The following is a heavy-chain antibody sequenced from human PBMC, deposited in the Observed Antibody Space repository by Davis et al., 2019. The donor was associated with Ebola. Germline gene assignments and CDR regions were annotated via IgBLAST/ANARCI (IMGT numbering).Heavy chain of an antibody. Sequence: GESLKISCAASGFTFSSYAMHWVRQAPGKGLEWVAVISYDGSNKYYADSVKGRFTISRDNSKNTLYLQMTSLRAEDTAVYYCATRGYSDGWPDYWGQGTLVIVSS. J-gene: IGHJ4*02. V-gene: IGHV3-30-3*01. CDR3: ATRGYSDGWPDY. CDR1: GFTFSSYA. D-gene: IGHD6-19*01. CDR2: ISYDGSNK.